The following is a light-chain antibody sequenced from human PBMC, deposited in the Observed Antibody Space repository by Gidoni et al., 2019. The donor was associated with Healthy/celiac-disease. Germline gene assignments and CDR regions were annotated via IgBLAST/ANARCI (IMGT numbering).Light chain of an antibody. J-gene: IGKJ1*01. CDR3: QQSYSTPRT. Sequence: DIQMTQSPSSLSASVGDRVTITCRASQSMSSYLNWYQQKPWKAPKLLIYAASSLQSGVPSRFSGSGSGTDFTLTISSLQPEDFATYYCQQSYSTPRTFGQGTKVEIK. CDR1: QSMSSY. V-gene: IGKV1-39*01. CDR2: AAS.